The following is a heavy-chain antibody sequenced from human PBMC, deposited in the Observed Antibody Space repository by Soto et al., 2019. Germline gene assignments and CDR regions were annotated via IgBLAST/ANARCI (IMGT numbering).Heavy chain of an antibody. CDR3: ARQAWGAAAVY. CDR2: VSAYNGKT. D-gene: IGHD6-13*01. V-gene: IGHV1-18*01. CDR1: GYTFVTHG. Sequence: QVQMVQSGGEVKNPGASVKVSCKASGYTFVTHGISWVRQAPGQGPEWMGWVSAYNGKTNYAQKFQGRVNMTRDPSTRTVYMVLTSLRSDDTAVYFCARQAWGAAAVYWGLGTQVTVSS. J-gene: IGHJ4*02.